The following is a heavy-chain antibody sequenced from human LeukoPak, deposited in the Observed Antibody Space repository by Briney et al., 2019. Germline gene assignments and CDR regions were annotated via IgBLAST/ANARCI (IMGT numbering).Heavy chain of an antibody. V-gene: IGHV4-39*01. CDR3: ASGAGDYDFWSGYMSRWFDP. CDR1: GGSISSSSYY. CDR2: TYYSGST. Sequence: PSETLSLTCTVSGGSISSSSYYWGWIRQPPGKGLEWIGSTYYSGSTYYNPSLKSRVTISVDTSKNQFSLKLSSVTAADTAVYYCASGAGDYDFWSGYMSRWFDPWGQGTLVTVSS. J-gene: IGHJ5*02. D-gene: IGHD3-3*01.